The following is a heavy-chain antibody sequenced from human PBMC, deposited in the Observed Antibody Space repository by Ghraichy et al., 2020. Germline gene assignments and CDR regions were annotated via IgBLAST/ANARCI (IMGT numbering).Heavy chain of an antibody. CDR1: GGSFSGYY. D-gene: IGHD3-22*01. J-gene: IGHJ4*02. CDR3: AREGTMMEDTFDY. Sequence: SETLSLTCAVYGGSFSGYYWSWIRQPPGKGLEWIGEINHSGSTNYNPSLKSRVTISVDTSKNQFSLKLSSVTAADTAVYYCAREGTMMEDTFDYWGQGTLVTVSS. V-gene: IGHV4-34*01. CDR2: INHSGST.